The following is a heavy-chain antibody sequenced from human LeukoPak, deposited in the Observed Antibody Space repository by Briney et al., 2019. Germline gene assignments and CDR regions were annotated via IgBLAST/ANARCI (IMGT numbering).Heavy chain of an antibody. V-gene: IGHV5-51*01. CDR1: GYSFTSYW. CDR3: ASPGYYYDSSGAEDFQH. CDR2: IYSGDYDT. Sequence: GASLKTSCKGSGYSFTSYWIGWVRPMPGKGLEWMGIIYSGDYDTRYNPSFQGQVTISADKSITTASLQWSSLKASDTAMYYCASPGYYYDSSGAEDFQHWGQGTLVTVSS. D-gene: IGHD3-22*01. J-gene: IGHJ1*01.